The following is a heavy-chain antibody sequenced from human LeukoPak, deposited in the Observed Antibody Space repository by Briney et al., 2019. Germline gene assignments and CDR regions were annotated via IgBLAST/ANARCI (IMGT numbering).Heavy chain of an antibody. J-gene: IGHJ4*02. Sequence: WIREPPGKELEWIGSIYYSGSTYYNPSLKSRVTISVDTSKNQFSLKLSSVTAADTAVYYCARVSPTGYYYYFDYWGQGTLVTVSS. D-gene: IGHD3-9*01. CDR2: IYYSGST. CDR3: ARVSPTGYYYYFDY. V-gene: IGHV4-39*07.